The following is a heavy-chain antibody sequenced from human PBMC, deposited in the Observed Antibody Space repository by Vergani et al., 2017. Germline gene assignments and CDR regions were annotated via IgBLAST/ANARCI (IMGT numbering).Heavy chain of an antibody. V-gene: IGHV4-59*01. CDR2: IYSTGST. D-gene: IGHD3-9*01. CDR3: ARVKHRDESSTGYRLEGMDV. CDR1: GASISDVY. Sequence: QVQLQESGPGLVQPSETLSLTCSVSGASISDVYWTWIRQSPGERLEWIGYIYSTGSTNYNPSLQSRLSMSIDTSKSQFSLKLASVTAEDTAVYYCARVKHRDESSTGYRLEGMDVGVQGITVTV. J-gene: IGHJ6*02.